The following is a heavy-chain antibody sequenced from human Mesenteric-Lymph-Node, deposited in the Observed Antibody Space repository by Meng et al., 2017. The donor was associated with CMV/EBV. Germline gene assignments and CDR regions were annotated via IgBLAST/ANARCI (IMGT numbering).Heavy chain of an antibody. CDR2: ISPSSGTYK. CDR1: GFTFSSYK. V-gene: IGHV3-21*06. Sequence: GESLKIFCTASGFTFSSYKMNWVRQAPGKGLELVSHISPSSGTYKSYADSVMGRFIISRDDAKSSLFLHMNNVRVDDTAVYYCKPSGGDWGQGTQVTVSS. CDR3: KPSGGD. D-gene: IGHD1-14*01. J-gene: IGHJ4*02.